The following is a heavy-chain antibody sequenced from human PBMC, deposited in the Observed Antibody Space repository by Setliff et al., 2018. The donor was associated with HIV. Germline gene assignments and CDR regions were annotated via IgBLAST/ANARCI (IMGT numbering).Heavy chain of an antibody. V-gene: IGHV4-39*01. CDR2: IYYSGGT. D-gene: IGHD2-21*02. J-gene: IGHJ4*02. CDR3: ARGEFYCGTDCYWSSFDY. Sequence: PSETLSLTCTVSGGSISSSTYYWGWIRQPPGKGLEWIGSIYYSGGTYYNPSLKSRVTMSVDTSKNQFSLKLTSVTAADTAVYYCARGEFYCGTDCYWSSFDYWGQGILVTVSS. CDR1: GGSISSSTYY.